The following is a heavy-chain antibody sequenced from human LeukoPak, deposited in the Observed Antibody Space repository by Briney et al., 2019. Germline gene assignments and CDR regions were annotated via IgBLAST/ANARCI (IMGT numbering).Heavy chain of an antibody. Sequence: GGSLRLSCAASGFTFSSYWMSWVRQAPGKGLKWVANIKQDGSEKYYVDSVKGRFTISRDNAKNSLYLQMNSLRAEDTAVYYCARDYYDSSGYYYFDYWGQGTLVTVSS. CDR2: IKQDGSEK. J-gene: IGHJ4*02. D-gene: IGHD3-22*01. V-gene: IGHV3-7*01. CDR3: ARDYYDSSGYYYFDY. CDR1: GFTFSSYW.